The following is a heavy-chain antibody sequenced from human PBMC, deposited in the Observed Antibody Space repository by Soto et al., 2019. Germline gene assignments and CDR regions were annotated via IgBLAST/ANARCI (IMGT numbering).Heavy chain of an antibody. CDR2: ISAYNANT. Sequence: ASVKVSCKASGDTFSSYAVNWVRQAPGQGLEWMGWISAYNANTHYAQKLQGRVTMTTDTFTSTAYMELRSLRSDDTAVYYCARGENWFDPWGQGTLVTVSS. CDR3: ARGENWFDP. CDR1: GDTFSSYA. J-gene: IGHJ5*02. V-gene: IGHV1-18*01.